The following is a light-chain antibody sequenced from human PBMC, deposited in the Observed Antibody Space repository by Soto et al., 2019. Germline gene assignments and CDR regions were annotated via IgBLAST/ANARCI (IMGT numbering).Light chain of an antibody. CDR1: SSNIGASYD. J-gene: IGLJ1*01. V-gene: IGLV1-40*01. CDR2: GNT. CDR3: QFYDNSLSGYV. Sequence: QPVLTQPPSVSGAPGQRVTISCTGSSSNIGASYDVHWYQHLPGTAPKLLIYGNTNRPSGVPDRFSGSKSGTSASLAITGLQAEDEADYYCQFYDNSLSGYVFGTGTKLTVL.